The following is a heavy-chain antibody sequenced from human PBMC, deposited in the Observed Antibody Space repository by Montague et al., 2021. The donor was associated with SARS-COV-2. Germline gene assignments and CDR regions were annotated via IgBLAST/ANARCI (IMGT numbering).Heavy chain of an antibody. CDR2: IHHGGST. J-gene: IGHJ6*03. V-gene: IGHV4-34*01. Sequence: SETLSFTCAVHGGSFSTYSWNWIRQPPGKGLEWIGEIHHGGSTNYNPSLKSRVTISADTSKNQFSLKLTSVAAADTAVYYCARLGDGVVPSPRLGVGPYYSYYYMDVWGKGTTVTVSS. CDR1: GGSFSTYS. D-gene: IGHD3-10*01. CDR3: ARLGDGVVPSPRLGVGPYYSYYYMDV.